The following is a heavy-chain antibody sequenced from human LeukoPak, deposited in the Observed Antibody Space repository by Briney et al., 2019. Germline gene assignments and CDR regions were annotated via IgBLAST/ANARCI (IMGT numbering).Heavy chain of an antibody. CDR2: INSKTDGGTT. Sequence: GGSLRLSCAASGFTFSNAWMSWVRQAPGKGLEWVGRINSKTDGGTTDYAAPVKGRFTISRDDSKNTLYLQMNSLKTEDTAVYYCTTDRLEQPARLRTLGYFQHWGQGTLVTVSS. J-gene: IGHJ1*01. CDR3: TTDRLEQPARLRTLGYFQH. V-gene: IGHV3-15*01. D-gene: IGHD1/OR15-1a*01. CDR1: GFTFSNAW.